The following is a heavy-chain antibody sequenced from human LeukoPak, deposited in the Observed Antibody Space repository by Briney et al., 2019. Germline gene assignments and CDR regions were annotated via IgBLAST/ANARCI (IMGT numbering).Heavy chain of an antibody. CDR1: GFTFSSYG. Sequence: GRSLRLSCAASGFTFSSYGMHWARQAPGKGLEWVAVISYDGSNKYYADSVKGRFTISRDNSKNTLYLQMNSLRAEDTAVYYCANKGLLWFGDPPAFDIWGQGTMVTVSS. CDR2: ISYDGSNK. V-gene: IGHV3-30*18. CDR3: ANKGLLWFGDPPAFDI. D-gene: IGHD3-10*01. J-gene: IGHJ3*02.